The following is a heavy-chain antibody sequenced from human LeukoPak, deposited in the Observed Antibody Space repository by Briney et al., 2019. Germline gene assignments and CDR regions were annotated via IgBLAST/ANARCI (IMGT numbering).Heavy chain of an antibody. CDR2: ISSSSSYI. V-gene: IGHV3-21*01. CDR1: GFTFSSYS. CDR3: ARDLGLRGIVGEGDY. Sequence: PGGSLRLSCAASGFTFSSYSMNWVRQAPGKGLEWVSSISSSSSYIYCADSVKGRFTISRDNAKNSLYLQMNSLRAEDTAVYYCARDLGLRGIVGEGDYWGQGTLVTVSS. D-gene: IGHD3-16*01. J-gene: IGHJ4*02.